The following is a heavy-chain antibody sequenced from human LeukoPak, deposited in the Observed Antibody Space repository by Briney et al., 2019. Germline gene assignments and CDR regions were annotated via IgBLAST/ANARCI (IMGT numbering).Heavy chain of an antibody. Sequence: SETLSLTCAVYGGSFSGYYWCWIRQPPGKGLEWIGEINHSGSTNYNPSLKSRVTISVDTSKNQFSLKLSSVTAADTAVYYCARGKVYYDSSGYYPLYDYWGQGTLVTVSS. CDR3: ARGKVYYDSSGYYPLYDY. D-gene: IGHD3-22*01. CDR2: INHSGST. V-gene: IGHV4-34*01. CDR1: GGSFSGYY. J-gene: IGHJ4*02.